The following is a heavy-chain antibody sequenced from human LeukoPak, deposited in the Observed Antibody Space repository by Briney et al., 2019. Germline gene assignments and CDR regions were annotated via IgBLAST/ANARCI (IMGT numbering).Heavy chain of an antibody. V-gene: IGHV4-59*08. J-gene: IGHJ3*02. CDR1: GGSFSGYY. D-gene: IGHD3-3*01. CDR2: IYYSGST. CDR3: ARGATIFGVLDAFDI. Sequence: SETLSLTCAVYGGSFSGYYWSWIRQPPGKGLEWIGYIYYSGSTNYNPSLKSRVTISVDTSKNQFSLKLSSVTAADTAVYYCARGATIFGVLDAFDIWGQGTMVTVSS.